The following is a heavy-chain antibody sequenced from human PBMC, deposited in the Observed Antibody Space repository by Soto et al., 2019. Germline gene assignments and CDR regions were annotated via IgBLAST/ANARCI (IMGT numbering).Heavy chain of an antibody. CDR3: ARGDREDIAVVIGVRPGEYGVDV. D-gene: IGHD2-15*01. V-gene: IGHV3-30-3*01. Sequence: QVQLVESGGGVVQPGRSLRLSCAASGFTFRSYAMHWGRQAPGKGLECVAVIASDGSNKFYRDYVRGRFTISRDNSENTLYLQINRLRYEDTAVYYCARGDREDIAVVIGVRPGEYGVDVWGQGTTVTVSS. J-gene: IGHJ6*02. CDR1: GFTFRSYA. CDR2: IASDGSNK.